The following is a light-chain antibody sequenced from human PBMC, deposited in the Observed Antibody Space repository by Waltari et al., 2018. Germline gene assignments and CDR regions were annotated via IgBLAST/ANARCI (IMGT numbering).Light chain of an antibody. CDR1: NIGRKT. J-gene: IGLJ2*01. Sequence: YVLTQPPSVSVTPGRTARIPCGGNNIGRKTVHWYQQKQGQAPVLVVYEDKERPSGLPERFSASNSGNTATLTISGVAAGDEADYYCQVWDRTGDHVIFGGGTKLTVL. CDR3: QVWDRTGDHVI. CDR2: EDK. V-gene: IGLV3-21*03.